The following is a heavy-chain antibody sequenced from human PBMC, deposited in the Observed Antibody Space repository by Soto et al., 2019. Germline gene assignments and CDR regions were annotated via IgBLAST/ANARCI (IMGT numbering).Heavy chain of an antibody. J-gene: IGHJ3*02. Sequence: QITLKESGPMLVKPTQTLTLTCTFSGFSLSTNRVGVGWVRQPPGEALEWLALIYWDDDKRYSPSLKSRLTITKDTSKNQVVLTMTNMDPVDTGTYYCAHRRGGYGDHEGTIGFDMWGQGTMVTVSS. D-gene: IGHD4-17*01. CDR1: GFSLSTNRVG. V-gene: IGHV2-5*02. CDR2: IYWDDDK. CDR3: AHRRGGYGDHEGTIGFDM.